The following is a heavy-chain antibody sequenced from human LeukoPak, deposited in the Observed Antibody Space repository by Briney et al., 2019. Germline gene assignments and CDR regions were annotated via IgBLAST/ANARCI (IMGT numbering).Heavy chain of an antibody. V-gene: IGHV3-11*01. CDR3: ARGAGRSGSDH. D-gene: IGHD5-12*01. J-gene: IGHJ5*02. CDR1: GFSFSDHY. CDR2: ISRSGSDM. Sequence: GGSLRLSCAASGFSFSDHYMTWVRQAPGKGLERLSYISRSGSDMDYAGSVKGRFTISRDNAKNSLYLQMNSLRAEDTAVYYCARGAGRSGSDHWGQGTLVTVSS.